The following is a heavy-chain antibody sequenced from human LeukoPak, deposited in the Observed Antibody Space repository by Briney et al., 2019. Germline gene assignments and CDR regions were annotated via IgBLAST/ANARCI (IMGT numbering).Heavy chain of an antibody. J-gene: IGHJ4*02. CDR1: GFSLSTRGMC. V-gene: IGHV2-70*11. CDR2: IDWDDDK. D-gene: IGHD6-13*01. Sequence: SGPALVKPTQTLTLTCTFSGFSLSTRGMCVSWIRQPPGKALEWLSRIDWDDDKYYSTSLKTRLTISEDTSKNQVVLTMTNMDPVDTATYYCARTQAGKDYFDYWGQGTLVTVSS. CDR3: ARTQAGKDYFDY.